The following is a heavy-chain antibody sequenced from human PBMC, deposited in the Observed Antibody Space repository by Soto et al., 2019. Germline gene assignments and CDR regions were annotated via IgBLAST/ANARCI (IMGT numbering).Heavy chain of an antibody. CDR2: INSDGSST. CDR3: AREGGYCSGGSCPSDY. J-gene: IGHJ4*02. D-gene: IGHD2-15*01. CDR1: GFTFSSYW. V-gene: IGHV3-74*01. Sequence: PGGSLRLSCAASGFTFSSYWMHWVRQAPGKGLVWVSRINSDGSSTSYADSVKGRFTISRDNAKNTLYLQMNSLRAEDTAVYYCAREGGYCSGGSCPSDYWGQGTLVTVSS.